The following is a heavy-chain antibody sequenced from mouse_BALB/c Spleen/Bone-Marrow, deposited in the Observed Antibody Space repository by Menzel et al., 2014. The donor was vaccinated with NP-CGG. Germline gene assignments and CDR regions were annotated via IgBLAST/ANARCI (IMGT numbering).Heavy chain of an antibody. V-gene: IGHV14-1*02. CDR1: GFNIKDYY. J-gene: IGHJ4*01. CDR2: IDPENGNT. CDR3: ARGRETMGY. Sequence: EVHLQGSGSELVTPEALFKLSCKASGFNIKDYYMHWVKQRPEQGLEWIGWIDPENGNTIYDPKFQGKASITADTSSNTAYLQLSSLTPEDTAVYYCARGRETMGYWGKGTPVPVTS.